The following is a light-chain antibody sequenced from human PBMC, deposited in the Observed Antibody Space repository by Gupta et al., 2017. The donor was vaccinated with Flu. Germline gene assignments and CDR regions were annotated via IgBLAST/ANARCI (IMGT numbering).Light chain of an antibody. Sequence: DIVMTQSPLSLPVTPGEPASLSCRSSQSLLHSNGYNYLNWYLQKPGQSPQLLIYLGSNRASGVPDRFSGSGSDTDFTRKISRVEAEDVGIYYCMQALRPPYTFGQGTKLQIK. CDR2: LGS. CDR1: QSLLHSNGYNY. J-gene: IGKJ2*01. V-gene: IGKV2-28*01. CDR3: MQALRPPYT.